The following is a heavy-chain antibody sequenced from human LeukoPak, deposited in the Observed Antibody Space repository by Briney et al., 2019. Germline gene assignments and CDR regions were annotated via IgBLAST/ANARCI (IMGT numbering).Heavy chain of an antibody. CDR1: GYTFTGYY. Sequence: ASVKVSCKASGYTFTGYYMHWVRQAPGQGLEWMGWINPNSGGTNYAQKFQGRVTMTRDTSISTAYMELSRLRSDDTAVYYCARGCSGGSCYYYYMDVWGKGTTVTVS. D-gene: IGHD2-15*01. CDR2: INPNSGGT. V-gene: IGHV1-2*02. J-gene: IGHJ6*03. CDR3: ARGCSGGSCYYYYMDV.